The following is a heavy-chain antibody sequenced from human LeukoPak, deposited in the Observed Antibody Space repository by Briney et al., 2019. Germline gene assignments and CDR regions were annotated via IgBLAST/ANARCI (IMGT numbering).Heavy chain of an antibody. D-gene: IGHD3-22*01. CDR3: ARGMYYYDGSGDY. CDR1: GGSFSGYY. CDR2: INHSGST. Sequence: SETLSLTCAVYGGSFSGYYWSWIRQPPGKGLEWIGEINHSGSTNYNPSLKSRVTISINTSKNQFSLNLTSVTAADTAVYYCARGMYYYDGSGDYWGQGTLVTVSS. J-gene: IGHJ4*02. V-gene: IGHV4-34*01.